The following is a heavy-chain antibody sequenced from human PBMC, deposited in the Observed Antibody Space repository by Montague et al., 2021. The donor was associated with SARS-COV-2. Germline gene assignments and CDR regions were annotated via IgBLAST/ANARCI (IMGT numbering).Heavy chain of an antibody. D-gene: IGHD1-26*01. V-gene: IGHV3-66*01. Sequence: SLRLSCPASGFTVSRNYMGWVRQAPGKGLEWVSVIFGGGSTNYADSVKGRFTISRDISQNTLYLQMNSLRAEDMAVYYCAKGGTSYFYGMDVWGQGTTVAFSS. CDR3: AKGGTSYFYGMDV. CDR2: IFGGGST. CDR1: GFTVSRNY. J-gene: IGHJ6*02.